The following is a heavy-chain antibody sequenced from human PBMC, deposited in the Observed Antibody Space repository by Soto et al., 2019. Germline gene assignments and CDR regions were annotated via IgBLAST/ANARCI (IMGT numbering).Heavy chain of an antibody. J-gene: IGHJ2*01. D-gene: IGHD3-22*01. CDR2: IYWDDDK. CDR1: GFSLETSGMG. Sequence: QITLKESGPTLVKPTQTLTLTCAFSGFSLETSGMGMSWIRQPPGKALEWLALIYWDDDKRYSPSLKNRLTMTKDPSXXQXVXXLTNGDPMDTATYYCAHSLYHYDNSCHYPYSYFALWGRGTLVTVSS. CDR3: AHSLYHYDNSCHYPYSYFAL. V-gene: IGHV2-5*02.